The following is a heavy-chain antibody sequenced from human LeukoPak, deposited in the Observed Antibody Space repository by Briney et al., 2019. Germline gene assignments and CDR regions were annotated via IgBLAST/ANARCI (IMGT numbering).Heavy chain of an antibody. CDR3: AREERELFDY. CDR1: GFAFSPDT. D-gene: IGHD1-26*01. V-gene: IGHV3-21*01. CDR2: ISSSNKYI. Sequence: GGSLRLSCAASGFAFSPDTMNWVRQAPGKGLEWVSSISSSNKYIFYADSVKGRFTISRDNAKNSLYLQMNSLRAEDTAVYYCAREERELFDYWGQGTLVTVSS. J-gene: IGHJ4*02.